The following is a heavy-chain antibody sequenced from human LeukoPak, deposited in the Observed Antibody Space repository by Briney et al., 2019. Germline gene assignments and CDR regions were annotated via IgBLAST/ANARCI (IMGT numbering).Heavy chain of an antibody. CDR1: GGSISSYY. V-gene: IGHV4-59*01. D-gene: IGHD3-9*01. J-gene: IGHJ4*02. CDR2: IYYSGST. Sequence: NSSETLSLTCTVSGGSISSYYWSWIRQPPGKGLEWIGYIYYSGSTNYNPSLKSRVTISVKTSKNQFSLKLRSVTAADTAVYYCARVTGYTIEDYFDYWGQGTLVTVSS. CDR3: ARVTGYTIEDYFDY.